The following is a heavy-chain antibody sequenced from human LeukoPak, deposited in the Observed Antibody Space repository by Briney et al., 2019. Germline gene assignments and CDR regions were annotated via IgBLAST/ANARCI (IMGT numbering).Heavy chain of an antibody. D-gene: IGHD6-13*01. Sequence: PGGSLRLSCAASGFTFSSYAMHWVRKAPGKGLEWVAVISYDGSNKYYADSVKGRFTISRDNSKNTLYLQMNSLRAEDTAVYYCARGHGGQQLFDYWGQGTLVTVSS. J-gene: IGHJ4*02. CDR3: ARGHGGQQLFDY. V-gene: IGHV3-30*04. CDR2: ISYDGSNK. CDR1: GFTFSSYA.